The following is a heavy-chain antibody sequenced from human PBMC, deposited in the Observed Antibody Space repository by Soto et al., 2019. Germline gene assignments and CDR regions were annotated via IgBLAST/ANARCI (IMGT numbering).Heavy chain of an antibody. CDR1: GFSLSTSGVG. D-gene: IGHD3-16*01. J-gene: IGHJ4*02. V-gene: IGHV2-5*02. Sequence: QITLKESGPTLVKPTQTLTLTCTFSGFSLSTSGVGVGWIRQPPGKALEWVALIYWDDAKEYSPSLKSRLTIPKDPSKNQVALTLTNMDPVDPATYYCAHKGGGDRILDYWGQGTLVTVSS. CDR3: AHKGGGDRILDY. CDR2: IYWDDAK.